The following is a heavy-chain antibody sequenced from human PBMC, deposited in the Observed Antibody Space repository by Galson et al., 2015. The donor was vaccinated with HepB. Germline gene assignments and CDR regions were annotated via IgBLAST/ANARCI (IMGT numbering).Heavy chain of an antibody. V-gene: IGHV5-10-1*01. D-gene: IGHD2-2*01. CDR3: ARQDCSSTSCYPTTGY. CDR1: GYSFTSYW. CDR2: IDPSDSYT. J-gene: IGHJ4*02. Sequence: QSGAEVKKPGESLRISCKGSGYSFTSYWISWVRQMPGKGLEWMGRIDPSDSYTNYSPSFQGHVTISADKSISTAYLQWSSLKASDTAMYYCARQDCSSTSCYPTTGYWGQGTLVTVSS.